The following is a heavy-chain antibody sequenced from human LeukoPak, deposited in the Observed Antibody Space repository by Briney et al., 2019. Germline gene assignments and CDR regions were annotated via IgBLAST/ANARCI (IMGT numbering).Heavy chain of an antibody. J-gene: IGHJ4*02. D-gene: IGHD5-18*01. CDR1: GFTFSASA. V-gene: IGHV3-73*01. CDR2: IRTKTNNFAT. Sequence: LSGGSLRLSCAASGFTFSASAMHWVRQASGKGLEWVGRIRTKTNNFATAYAASVKGRFTVSRDDSKNTAYLQMNSLRAEGTAVYYCATSDHYTANSVFDYWGQGTLVTVSS. CDR3: ATSDHYTANSVFDY.